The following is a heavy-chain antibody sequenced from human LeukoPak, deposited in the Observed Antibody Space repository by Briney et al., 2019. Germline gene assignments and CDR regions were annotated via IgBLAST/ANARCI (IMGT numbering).Heavy chain of an antibody. CDR2: ISAYNGNT. CDR3: ARGGDGDILTGLVFDY. Sequence: ASVKVSCKASGYRFTSYGISWVRQAPGQGLEWMGWISAYNGNTNYTQKLQGRVTMTTDTSTSTAYMELRSLRADDTAVYYCARGGDGDILTGLVFDYWGQGTLVTVSS. J-gene: IGHJ4*02. D-gene: IGHD3-9*01. CDR1: GYRFTSYG. V-gene: IGHV1-18*01.